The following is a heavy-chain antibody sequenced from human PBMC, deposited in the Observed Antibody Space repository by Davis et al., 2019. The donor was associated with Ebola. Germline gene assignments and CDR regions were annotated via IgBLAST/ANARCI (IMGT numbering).Heavy chain of an antibody. CDR1: GFTLSRYG. J-gene: IGHJ4*02. CDR3: AKEPQTTGWPYYFDF. CDR2: IPIDGNNK. Sequence: SLKISCAASGFTLSRYGMHWLRQPPGKGLEWVAVIPIDGNNKYYSDSAKGRFIVSRDSSKNTLYLQMNSLKPDDTAVYFCAKEPQTTGWPYYFDFWGQGTLVTVSS. D-gene: IGHD6-19*01. V-gene: IGHV3-30*18.